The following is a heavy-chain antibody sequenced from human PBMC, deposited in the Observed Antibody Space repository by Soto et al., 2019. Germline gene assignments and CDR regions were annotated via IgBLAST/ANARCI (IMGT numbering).Heavy chain of an antibody. CDR1: GFTVSSNY. V-gene: IGHV3-23*01. Sequence: PVGSLRLSCAASGFTVSSNYMSWVRQAPGKGLEWVSAISGSGGSTYHADSVKGRFTMSRDYSKNMVHLQINSLRAEDTAVYYCAKDSPVGRWFGGLGVWGQGTLVTVSS. D-gene: IGHD3-10*01. CDR3: AKDSPVGRWFGGLGV. J-gene: IGHJ4*02. CDR2: ISGSGGST.